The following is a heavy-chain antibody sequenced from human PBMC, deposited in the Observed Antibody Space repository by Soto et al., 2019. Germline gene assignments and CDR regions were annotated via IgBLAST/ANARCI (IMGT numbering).Heavy chain of an antibody. CDR2: VSAYNGNT. Sequence: ASVKVSCKASGYTFTSYGISWVRQAPGQGLEWMGWVSAYNGNTKHAQKFQGRVTMTTDTSTRTAYMELRSLRSDDTAVYYCARNYYDSSAQGHWFDPWGQGTLVTVSS. V-gene: IGHV1-18*01. CDR3: ARNYYDSSAQGHWFDP. D-gene: IGHD3-22*01. J-gene: IGHJ5*02. CDR1: GYTFTSYG.